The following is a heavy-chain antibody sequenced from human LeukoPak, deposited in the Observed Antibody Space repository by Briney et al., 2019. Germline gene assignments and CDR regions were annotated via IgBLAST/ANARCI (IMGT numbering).Heavy chain of an antibody. CDR3: AREAVPAAPYYYYYIDV. Sequence: SETLSLTCTVSGGSISSYYWSWIRQPPGKGLEWIGYIYYSGSTNYNPSLKSRVTISVDTSKNQFSLKLSSVTAADTAVYYCAREAVPAAPYYYYYIDVWGKGTTVTVSS. CDR2: IYYSGST. D-gene: IGHD2-2*01. J-gene: IGHJ6*03. V-gene: IGHV4-59*01. CDR1: GGSISSYY.